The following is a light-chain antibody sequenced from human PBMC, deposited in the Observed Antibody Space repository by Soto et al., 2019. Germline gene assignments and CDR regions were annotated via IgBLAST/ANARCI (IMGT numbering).Light chain of an antibody. J-gene: IGKJ1*01. Sequence: DIQMTQSPSTLSGSVGDRVTIACRASQTISSWLAWYQQKPGKAPKLLIYKASTLKSGVPSRFSGSGSGTEFTLTISSLQPDDFATYYCKHYNSYSDAFGKGTKV. CDR2: KAS. CDR3: KHYNSYSDA. V-gene: IGKV1-5*03. CDR1: QTISSW.